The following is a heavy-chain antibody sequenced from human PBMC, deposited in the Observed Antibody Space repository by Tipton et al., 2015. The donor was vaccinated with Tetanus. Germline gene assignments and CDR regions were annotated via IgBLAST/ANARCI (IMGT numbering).Heavy chain of an antibody. CDR2: VFYSGST. CDR1: GGSISSGGYY. CDR3: ARDSNFYSYSYKGMDV. Sequence: TLSLTCSVSGGSISSGGYYWSWIRQHPGKGLEWIGYVFYSGSTNYNPSLKSRVTISVGTSKNQFSLKLRSVTAADTAVYYCARDSNFYSYSYKGMDVWGQGTMVSVSS. J-gene: IGHJ3*01. D-gene: IGHD4-11*01. V-gene: IGHV4-31*03.